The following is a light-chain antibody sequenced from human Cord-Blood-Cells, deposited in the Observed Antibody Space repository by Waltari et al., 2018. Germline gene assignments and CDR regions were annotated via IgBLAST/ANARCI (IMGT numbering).Light chain of an antibody. Sequence: SYELTQPPSVSVSPGQTASITCSGDKLGDKYACWYQQKPGQSPVLVIYQDSKRPSGIPERFSGSNSGKTATLSISGTQAMDEADYYCRAWNSSTAVVGGGTTLTVL. CDR2: QDS. J-gene: IGLJ3*02. CDR3: RAWNSSTAV. CDR1: KLGDKY. V-gene: IGLV3-1*01.